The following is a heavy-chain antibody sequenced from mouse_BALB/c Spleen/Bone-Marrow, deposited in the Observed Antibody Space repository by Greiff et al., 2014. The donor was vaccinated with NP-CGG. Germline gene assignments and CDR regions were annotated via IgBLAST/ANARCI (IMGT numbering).Heavy chain of an antibody. J-gene: IGHJ3*01. Sequence: QVQLQQSGPELARPGVSVKISCKGSGYTFTDYAMHWVKQSHAKSLEWIGVISTYSGNTNYNQEFKGKASMTVDKSSSTAYMELARLTSEDSAIYYCASPIYYGNYEGFAYWGQGTLVTVSA. D-gene: IGHD2-1*01. CDR3: ASPIYYGNYEGFAY. V-gene: IGHV1-67*01. CDR1: GYTFTDYA. CDR2: ISTYSGNT.